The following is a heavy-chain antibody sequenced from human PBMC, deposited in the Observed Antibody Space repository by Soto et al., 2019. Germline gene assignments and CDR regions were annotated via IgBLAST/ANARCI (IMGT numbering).Heavy chain of an antibody. CDR2: ISGNSNYI. CDR3: ARVPQWCMHCLDV. Sequence: EVQLVESGGGLVEPGGSLRLSCAAASGFTFSIYNMNWVRQSPGKGLEWVSSISGNSNYIYYTDSVRGRFTISRDNAKKSLCLQMNSLRAEDTAVYYCARVPQWCMHCLDVWGQGTTVTVSS. J-gene: IGHJ6*02. CDR1: GFTFSIYN. D-gene: IGHD2-8*01. V-gene: IGHV3-21*01.